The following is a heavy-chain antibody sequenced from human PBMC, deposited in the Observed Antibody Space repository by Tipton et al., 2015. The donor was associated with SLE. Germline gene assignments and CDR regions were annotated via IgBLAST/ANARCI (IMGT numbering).Heavy chain of an antibody. CDR3: AREFDGVTLKGYYYYGMDV. CDR2: ISGYNGNT. Sequence: QSGPEVKKPGASVKVSCKASGYTFSDYGISWVRQAPGQGLEWMGWISGYNGNTNYARQLQGRVTMTTDTSTSTAYMELRSLRSDDTAVYFCAREFDGVTLKGYYYYGMDVWGQGTTVIVSS. D-gene: IGHD3-16*01. V-gene: IGHV1-18*01. CDR1: GYTFSDYG. J-gene: IGHJ6*02.